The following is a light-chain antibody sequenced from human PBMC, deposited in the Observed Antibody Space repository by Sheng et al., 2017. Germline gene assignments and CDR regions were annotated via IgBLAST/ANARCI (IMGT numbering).Light chain of an antibody. CDR3: SSYATRVV. CDR1: SSDIGGYDY. CDR2: DVS. J-gene: IGLJ3*02. Sequence: QSLLTQPPSVSGAPGQSITIPCTGTSSDIGGYDYVSWYQQHPGKAPKVMIHDVSERPSGVSNRFSGSKSGNTASLNISGLQVEDEADYYCSSYATRVVFGGGTKLTVL. V-gene: IGLV2-14*03.